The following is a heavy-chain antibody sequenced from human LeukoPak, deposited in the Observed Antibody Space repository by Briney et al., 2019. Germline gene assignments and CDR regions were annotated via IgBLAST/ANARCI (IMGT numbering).Heavy chain of an antibody. D-gene: IGHD1-26*01. J-gene: IGHJ6*02. Sequence: SETLSLTCTVSGGSISSYYWSWIRQPPGKGLEWIGYIYYSGSTNYNPSLKSRVTISVDTSKNQFSLKLSSVTAADTAVYYCARDLRGGADYGMDIWGQGTTVTVSS. CDR3: ARDLRGGADYGMDI. CDR1: GGSISSYY. V-gene: IGHV4-59*01. CDR2: IYYSGST.